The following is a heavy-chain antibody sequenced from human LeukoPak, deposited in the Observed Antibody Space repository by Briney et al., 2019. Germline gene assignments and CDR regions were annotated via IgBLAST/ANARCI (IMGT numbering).Heavy chain of an antibody. CDR3: ARLRGGNWNYYYGMDV. J-gene: IGHJ6*02. CDR1: GGSISSYY. Sequence: PSETLSVTCTVSGGSISSYYWSWIRQPPGKGLEWIGYIYYSGSTNYNPSLKSRVTISVDTSKNQFSLKLSSVTAADTAVYYCARLRGGNWNYYYGMDVWGQGTTVTVSS. V-gene: IGHV4-59*08. D-gene: IGHD1-20*01. CDR2: IYYSGST.